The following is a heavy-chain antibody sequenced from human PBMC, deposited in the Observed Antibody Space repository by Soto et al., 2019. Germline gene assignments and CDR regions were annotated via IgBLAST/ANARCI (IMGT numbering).Heavy chain of an antibody. V-gene: IGHV1-18*01. CDR2: ISAYNGNT. D-gene: IGHD2-15*01. J-gene: IGHJ3*02. Sequence: ASVKVSCKASGYTFTSYGISWVRQAPGQGLEWMGWISAYNGNTNYAQKLQGRVTMTTDTSTSTAYMELRSLRSDDTAVYYCARYSCSGGSCYSFGAFDIWGQGTMVTVSS. CDR1: GYTFTSYG. CDR3: ARYSCSGGSCYSFGAFDI.